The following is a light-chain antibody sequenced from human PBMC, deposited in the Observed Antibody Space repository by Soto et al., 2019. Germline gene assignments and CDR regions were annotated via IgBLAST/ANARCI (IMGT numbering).Light chain of an antibody. CDR1: QSVNSN. V-gene: IGKV3-15*01. J-gene: IGKJ5*01. CDR2: GAS. Sequence: EIVMTQSPATLSVSPGERATLSCRASQSVNSNLAWYQQKPGQAPRLLIYGASTRVAGIPARFSGSGSGTEFSLTISSLQSEDFAVFYCQQYGTSEIIFGQGTRLEIK. CDR3: QQYGTSEII.